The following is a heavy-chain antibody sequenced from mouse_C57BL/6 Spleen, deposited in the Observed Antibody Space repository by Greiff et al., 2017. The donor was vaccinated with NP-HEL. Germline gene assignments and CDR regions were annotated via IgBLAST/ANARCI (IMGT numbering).Heavy chain of an antibody. D-gene: IGHD3-3*01. CDR3: ARGGGDAFDY. CDR2: IDPSDSVT. CDR1: GYTFTSYW. V-gene: IGHV1-52*01. J-gene: IGHJ2*01. Sequence: QVQLQQPGAELVRPGSSVKLSCKASGYTFTSYWMHWVKQRPIQGLEWIGNIDPSDSVTHYNQKFKDKATLTVDKSSSTAYMQLSSLTSEDSAVYYCARGGGDAFDYWGQGTTLTVSS.